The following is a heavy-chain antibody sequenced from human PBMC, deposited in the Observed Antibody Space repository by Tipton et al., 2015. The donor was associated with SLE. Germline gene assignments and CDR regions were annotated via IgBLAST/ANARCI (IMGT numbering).Heavy chain of an antibody. CDR3: ARAVRPTPPLLSFDY. V-gene: IGHV3-21*01. J-gene: IGHJ4*02. CDR2: ISSSSSYI. CDR1: GGTFSSYS. Sequence: SGAEVKKPGSSVKVSCKASGGTFSSYSMNWVRQAPGKGLEWVSSISSSSSYIYYADSVKGRFTISRDNAKNSLYLQMNSLRAEDTAVYYCARAVRPTPPLLSFDYWGQGTLVTVSS. D-gene: IGHD2-21*01.